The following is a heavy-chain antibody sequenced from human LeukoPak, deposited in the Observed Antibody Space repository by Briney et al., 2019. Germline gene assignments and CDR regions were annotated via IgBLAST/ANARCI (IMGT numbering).Heavy chain of an antibody. CDR1: GFTFSTYT. CDR3: ARDSVEAAVSDY. V-gene: IGHV3-21*01. D-gene: IGHD6-13*01. J-gene: IGHJ4*02. Sequence: GGSLRLSCAASGFTFSTYTMNWVRQAPGKGLEWVSSITTTSSYYADSVKGRFTISRDNAKNSLYLRMNSLRADDTAVYYCARDSVEAAVSDYWGQGTLVTVSS. CDR2: ITTTSS.